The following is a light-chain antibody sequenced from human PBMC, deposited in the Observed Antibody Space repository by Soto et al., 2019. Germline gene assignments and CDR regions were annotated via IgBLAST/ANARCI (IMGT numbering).Light chain of an antibody. V-gene: IGKV3-20*01. CDR3: HQYGRSPWT. J-gene: IGKJ1*01. Sequence: PGERATLSCRASQSVGSNCLAWYQQKPGQSPRLVIYGASNRATGIPDRFSGSGSGTDFTLTISKVEPEDFAVYYCHQYGRSPWTFGQGTKVDIK. CDR2: GAS. CDR1: QSVGSNC.